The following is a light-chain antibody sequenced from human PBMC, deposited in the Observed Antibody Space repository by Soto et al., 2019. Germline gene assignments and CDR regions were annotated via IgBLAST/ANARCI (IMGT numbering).Light chain of an antibody. CDR2: YNN. Sequence: QAVVTQPPSASGTPGQRVTISCSGSRSNIGSNAVNWYQHLPGTAPKLLIYYNNQRPSGVPDRFSGSKSGTSASLAISGLQSEDETDYYCAAWDDSLNGWVFGGGTKLTVL. CDR3: AAWDDSLNGWV. J-gene: IGLJ3*02. V-gene: IGLV1-44*01. CDR1: RSNIGSNA.